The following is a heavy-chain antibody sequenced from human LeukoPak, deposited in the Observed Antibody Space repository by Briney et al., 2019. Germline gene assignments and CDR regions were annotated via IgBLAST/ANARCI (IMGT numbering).Heavy chain of an antibody. D-gene: IGHD3-9*01. CDR2: IYYSGST. CDR1: GGSISSYY. V-gene: IGHV4-59*08. J-gene: IGHJ4*02. Sequence: SETLSLTCTVSGGSISSYYWSWIRQPPGKGLEWIGYIYYSGSTNYNPSLKSRVTISVDTSKNQFSLKLSSVTAADTAVYYCARAYYDILTGYRILDYWGQGTLVTVSS. CDR3: ARAYYDILTGYRILDY.